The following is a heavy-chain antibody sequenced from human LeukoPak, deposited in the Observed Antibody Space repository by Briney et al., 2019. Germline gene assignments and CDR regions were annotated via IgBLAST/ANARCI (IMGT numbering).Heavy chain of an antibody. CDR3: ARGRLVAAAGTYYFDY. CDR1: GGSVSSSSYF. CDR2: INHSGST. Sequence: SETLSLTCTVSGGSVSSSSYFWGWIRQPPGKGLEWIGEINHSGSTNYNPSLKSRVTISVDTSKNQFSLKLSSVTAADTAVYYCARGRLVAAAGTYYFDYWGQGTLVTVSS. J-gene: IGHJ4*02. V-gene: IGHV4-39*07. D-gene: IGHD6-13*01.